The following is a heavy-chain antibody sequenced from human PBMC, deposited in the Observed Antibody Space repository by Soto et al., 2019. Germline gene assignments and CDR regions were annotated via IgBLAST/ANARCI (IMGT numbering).Heavy chain of an antibody. CDR3: ARDYYYDSSGYHPLGAFDI. J-gene: IGHJ3*02. V-gene: IGHV3-74*01. CDR1: GFTFSSYW. D-gene: IGHD3-22*01. Sequence: GGSLRLSCAASGFTFSSYWMHWVRQAPGKGLVWVSRINSDGSSTSYADSVKGRFTISRDNAKNTLYLQMNSLRAEDTAVYYCARDYYYDSSGYHPLGAFDIWGQGTMVT. CDR2: INSDGSST.